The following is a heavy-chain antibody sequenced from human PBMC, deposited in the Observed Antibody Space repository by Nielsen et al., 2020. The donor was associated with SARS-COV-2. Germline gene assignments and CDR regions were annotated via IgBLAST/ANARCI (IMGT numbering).Heavy chain of an antibody. J-gene: IGHJ4*02. CDR3: AKDISVGIQLWIPHFDY. CDR1: GFTFSSYG. Sequence: GGSLRLSCAASGFTFSSYGMHWVRQAPGKGLEWVAVISYDGSNKYYADSVRGRFTISRDNSKNTLYLQMNSLRAEDTAVYYCAKDISVGIQLWIPHFDYWGQGTLVTVSS. D-gene: IGHD5-18*01. CDR2: ISYDGSNK. V-gene: IGHV3-30*18.